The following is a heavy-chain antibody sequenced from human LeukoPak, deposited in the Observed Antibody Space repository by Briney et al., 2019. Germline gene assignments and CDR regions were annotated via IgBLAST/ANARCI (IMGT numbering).Heavy chain of an antibody. J-gene: IGHJ4*02. CDR1: GYTFTSYA. CDR2: ISAYNGNT. Sequence: ASVKVSCKASGYTFTSYAMNWVRQAPGQGLEWMGWISAYNGNTNYAQKLQGRVTMTTDTSTSTAYMELRSLRSDDTAVYYCARGVKLLWFGELSNDFDYWGQGTLVTVSS. V-gene: IGHV1-18*01. D-gene: IGHD3-10*01. CDR3: ARGVKLLWFGELSNDFDY.